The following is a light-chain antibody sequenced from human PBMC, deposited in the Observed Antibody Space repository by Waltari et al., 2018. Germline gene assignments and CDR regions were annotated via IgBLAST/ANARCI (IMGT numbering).Light chain of an antibody. CDR1: QSISSS. V-gene: IGKV1-39*01. J-gene: IGKJ3*01. Sequence: DIQMTQSPSSLSASVGDRATITCRASQSISSSLNWYQQKPGKAPKLLIYAASSLQSGVPSRFRGSGSGKDFTLTISSLEPEDFATYYCQQSYSTPRTFGPGTKVDIK. CDR3: QQSYSTPRT. CDR2: AAS.